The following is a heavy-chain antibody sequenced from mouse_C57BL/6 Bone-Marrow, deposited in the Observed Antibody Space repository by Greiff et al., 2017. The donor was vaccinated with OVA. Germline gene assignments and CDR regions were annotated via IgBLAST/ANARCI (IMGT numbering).Heavy chain of an antibody. Sequence: QVQLQQSGAELVKPGASVKLSCKASGYTFTSYWMHWVKQRPGRGLEWIGRIDPNSGGTKYNEKFKSKATLTVDKPSSTAYMQLSSLTSEDSAVYYGARGIITTVVDEYFDVWGTGTTVTVSS. CDR2: IDPNSGGT. CDR1: GYTFTSYW. CDR3: ARGIITTVVDEYFDV. V-gene: IGHV1-72*01. D-gene: IGHD1-1*01. J-gene: IGHJ1*03.